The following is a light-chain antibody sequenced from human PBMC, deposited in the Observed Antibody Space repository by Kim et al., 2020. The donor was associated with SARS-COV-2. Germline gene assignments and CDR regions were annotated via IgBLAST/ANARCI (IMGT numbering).Light chain of an antibody. CDR1: QSLLHSNGYNY. CDR3: MQALQTPT. CDR2: LGS. Sequence: DIVMTQSPLSLPVTAGEPASISCRSSQSLLHSNGYNYLDWYLQKPGQSPQLLIYLGSNRASGVPDRFSGSGSDTDFTLKISRVEAEDVGVYYCMQALQTPTFGQGTKVEIK. V-gene: IGKV2-28*01. J-gene: IGKJ1*01.